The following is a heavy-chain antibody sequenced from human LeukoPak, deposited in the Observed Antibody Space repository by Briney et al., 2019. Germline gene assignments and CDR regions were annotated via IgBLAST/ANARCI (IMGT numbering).Heavy chain of an antibody. CDR1: GGSISSGDYY. Sequence: SETLSLTCTVSGGSISSGDYYWSWIRQPPGKGLEWIGYIYYSGSTNYNPSLKSRVTISVDTSKNQFSLKLSSVTAADTAVYYCARQMYYDFWSGYAPNWFDPWGQGTLVTVSS. J-gene: IGHJ5*02. CDR2: IYYSGST. D-gene: IGHD3-3*01. CDR3: ARQMYYDFWSGYAPNWFDP. V-gene: IGHV4-30-4*01.